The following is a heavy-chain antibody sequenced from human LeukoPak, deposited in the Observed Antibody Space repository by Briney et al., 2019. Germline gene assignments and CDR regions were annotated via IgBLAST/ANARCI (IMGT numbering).Heavy chain of an antibody. Sequence: SVKVSCKTSGGTFSNYGISWVRQAPGQGLEWMGGIIPIFGTANYAQKFQGRVTITADESTSTAYMELSSLRSEDTAVYYCARDLAYSSSSYFDYWGQGTLVTVSS. CDR1: GGTFSNYG. CDR2: IIPIFGTA. J-gene: IGHJ4*02. V-gene: IGHV1-69*13. D-gene: IGHD6-6*01. CDR3: ARDLAYSSSSYFDY.